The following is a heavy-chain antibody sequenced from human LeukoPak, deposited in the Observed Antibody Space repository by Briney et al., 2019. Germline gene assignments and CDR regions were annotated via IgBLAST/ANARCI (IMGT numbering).Heavy chain of an antibody. J-gene: IGHJ1*01. CDR2: IYYSGST. Sequence: SETLSLTCTVSGGSISSSSYYWGWIRQPPGKGLEWIGSIYYSGSTYYNPSLESRVTISVDTSKNQFSLKLSSVTAADTAVYYCARGAYVVVPAAIPPAAEYFQHWGQGTLVTVSS. CDR1: GGSISSSSYY. D-gene: IGHD2-2*02. V-gene: IGHV4-39*07. CDR3: ARGAYVVVPAAIPPAAEYFQH.